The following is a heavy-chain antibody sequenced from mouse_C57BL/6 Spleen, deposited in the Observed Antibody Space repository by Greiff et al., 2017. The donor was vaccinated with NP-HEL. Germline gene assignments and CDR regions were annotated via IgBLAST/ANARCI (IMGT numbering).Heavy chain of an antibody. CDR3: ARVDNRYFDY. V-gene: IGHV1-9*01. J-gene: IGHJ2*01. CDR1: GYTFTGYW. CDR2: ILPGSGSP. Sequence: VQLQQSGAELMKPGASVKLSCKATGYTFTGYWIEWVKQRPGHGLEWIGEILPGSGSPKYIEKFKGKATFTADTSSNTAYMQLSSLTTEDSAIYYCARVDNRYFDYWGQGTTLTVSS. D-gene: IGHD6-1*01.